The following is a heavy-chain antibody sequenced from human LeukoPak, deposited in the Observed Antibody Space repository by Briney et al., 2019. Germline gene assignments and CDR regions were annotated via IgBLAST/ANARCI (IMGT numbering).Heavy chain of an antibody. CDR1: GFTFSSYG. Sequence: GGSLRLSCAASGFTFSSYGIHWVRQAPGKGLEWVAFIRYDGSSKSCADAVKGRFTISRDNSKNTLYLQMNSLRAEDTAVYYCAKDRLRGYTYVDYWGQGTLVTVSS. D-gene: IGHD5-18*01. CDR2: IRYDGSSK. J-gene: IGHJ4*02. CDR3: AKDRLRGYTYVDY. V-gene: IGHV3-30*02.